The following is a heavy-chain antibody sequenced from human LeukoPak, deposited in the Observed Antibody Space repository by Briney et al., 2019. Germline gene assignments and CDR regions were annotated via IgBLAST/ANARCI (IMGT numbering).Heavy chain of an antibody. CDR2: IIPIFGTA. CDR3: ARFGMYSSVCYSYAFDI. Sequence: SVKVSCKASGGTFSSYAISWVRQAPGQGLEWMGGIIPIFGTANYAQKFQGRVTITADESTSTAYMELSSLRSEDTAVYYCARFGMYSSVCYSYAFDIWGQGTMVTVSS. V-gene: IGHV1-69*13. CDR1: GGTFSSYA. J-gene: IGHJ3*02. D-gene: IGHD6-19*01.